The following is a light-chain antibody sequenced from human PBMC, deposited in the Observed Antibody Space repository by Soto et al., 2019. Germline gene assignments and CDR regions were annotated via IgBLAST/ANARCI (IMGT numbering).Light chain of an antibody. CDR3: QQYDNLPLT. CDR1: QDISNF. J-gene: IGKJ4*01. V-gene: IGKV1-33*01. CDR2: DAS. Sequence: DIQMTQSPSDMSASVGDRVTITCRASQDISNFLVWFQQRPGKVPKRLIYDASDLETGVPSRFSGSGSGTDFTFTINSLQPEDIATYYCQQYDNLPLTFGGGTKVDIK.